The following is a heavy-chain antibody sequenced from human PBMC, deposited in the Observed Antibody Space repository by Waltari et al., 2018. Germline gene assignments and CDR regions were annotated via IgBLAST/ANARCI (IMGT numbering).Heavy chain of an antibody. CDR1: GFTFEDYT. V-gene: IGHV3-43*01. CDR2: ISWDGGST. Sequence: EVQLVESGEVVVQHGGSLRQSCAASGFTFEDYTMHWVRQAPGKGLEWAFLISWDGGSTYYADSVKGRFTISRDKSKNSLSLQMNSLRSEDTALYYCAKGAGTGDFDYWGQGTLVTVSS. D-gene: IGHD7-27*01. J-gene: IGHJ4*02. CDR3: AKGAGTGDFDY.